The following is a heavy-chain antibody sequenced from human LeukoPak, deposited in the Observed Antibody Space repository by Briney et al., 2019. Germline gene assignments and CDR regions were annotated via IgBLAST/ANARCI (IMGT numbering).Heavy chain of an antibody. Sequence: GGSLRLSCAASGFTFSSYAMSWVRQAPGKGLEWVSAISGSGGSTYYADSVKGRFTISRDNSKNTLYLQMNSLRAEDTAVYYCAKDRHSSGLSLIADYWGQGTLVTVSS. V-gene: IGHV3-23*01. J-gene: IGHJ4*02. D-gene: IGHD6-19*01. CDR1: GFTFSSYA. CDR3: AKDRHSSGLSLIADY. CDR2: ISGSGGST.